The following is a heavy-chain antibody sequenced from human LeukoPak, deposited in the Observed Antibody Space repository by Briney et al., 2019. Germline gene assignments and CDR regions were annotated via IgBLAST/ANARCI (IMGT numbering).Heavy chain of an antibody. CDR2: NSGSGDNT. Sequence: PGGSLRLSCAASGFTFSSYTMSWVRQAPGKGLECVLANSGSGDNTYYADAVKGRFTISRDNSKNTLYLQVNSLRAEDTAVYYCAKGFYDSGSYFPAPDYWGQGTLVTVSS. CDR3: AKGFYDSGSYFPAPDY. J-gene: IGHJ4*02. V-gene: IGHV3-23*01. D-gene: IGHD3-10*01. CDR1: GFTFSSYT.